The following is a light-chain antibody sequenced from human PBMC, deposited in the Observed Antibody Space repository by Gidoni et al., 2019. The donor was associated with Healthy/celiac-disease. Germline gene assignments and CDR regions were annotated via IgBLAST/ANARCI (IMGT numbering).Light chain of an antibody. CDR3: QQRSNWPPT. J-gene: IGKJ1*01. Sequence: EIVLPQSPATLSLSPGERATLSCRASQSVSSYLAWYQQKPVQAPRLLIYDASNRATGIPARFSGRGSGTDFTLTISSLEPEDFAVYYCQQRSNWPPTFGQGTKVEIK. V-gene: IGKV3-11*01. CDR1: QSVSSY. CDR2: DAS.